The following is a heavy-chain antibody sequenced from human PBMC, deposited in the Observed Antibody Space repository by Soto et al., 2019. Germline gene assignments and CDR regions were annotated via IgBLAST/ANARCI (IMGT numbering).Heavy chain of an antibody. V-gene: IGHV1-2*02. CDR3: ARAGLTTLELAIIY. CDR1: GYTFTDYY. J-gene: IGHJ4*02. Sequence: GASVKVSCKASGYTFTDYYLHWVRQSPGQGLEWMGWINPNSGGTKFPQQFQGRVIMTRDTSISTAYMELSRLTSDDTAVYYCARAGLTTLELAIIYWGQGTLVTVSS. CDR2: INPNSGGT. D-gene: IGHD2-2*02.